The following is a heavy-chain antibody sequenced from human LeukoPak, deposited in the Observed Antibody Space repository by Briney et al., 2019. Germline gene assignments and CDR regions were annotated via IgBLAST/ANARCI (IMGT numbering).Heavy chain of an antibody. CDR2: INPNSGGT. D-gene: IGHD3-22*01. Sequence: ASVKVSCKASGYTFTGYYLHWVRQAPGQGLEWMGRINPNSGGTKYAQKFQDRVTMTRDTSISTAYMDLSRLRSDDTAVYYCARGYYDSSGPPRFDPWGQGTLVTVSS. J-gene: IGHJ5*02. V-gene: IGHV1-2*06. CDR1: GYTFTGYY. CDR3: ARGYYDSSGPPRFDP.